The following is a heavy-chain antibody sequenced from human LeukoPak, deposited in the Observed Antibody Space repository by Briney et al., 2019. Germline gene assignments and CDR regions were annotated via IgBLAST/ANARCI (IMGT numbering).Heavy chain of an antibody. J-gene: IGHJ4*02. Sequence: SETLSLTCAVYGGSFSGYYWSWIRQPPGKGLEWIGEINHSGSTNYNPSLKSRVTISVDTSKNQFSLKLSSVTAADTAVYYCARHVSAEGTGFDYWGQGTLVTVSS. CDR1: GGSFSGYY. D-gene: IGHD3-10*01. CDR3: ARHVSAEGTGFDY. CDR2: INHSGST. V-gene: IGHV4-34*01.